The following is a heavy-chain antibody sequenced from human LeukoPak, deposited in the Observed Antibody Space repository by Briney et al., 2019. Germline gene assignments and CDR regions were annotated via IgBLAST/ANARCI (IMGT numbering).Heavy chain of an antibody. D-gene: IGHD3-10*01. CDR3: ARVKSGSQAGYGMDV. Sequence: GGSLRLSCAASGFTVSSNYMSWVRQAPGKGLEWVSVIYSGGSTYYADSVKGRFTISRDNSKNTLYLQMNSLRAEDTAVYYCARVKSGSQAGYGMDVWGQGTTVTVSS. J-gene: IGHJ6*02. V-gene: IGHV3-53*01. CDR2: IYSGGST. CDR1: GFTVSSNY.